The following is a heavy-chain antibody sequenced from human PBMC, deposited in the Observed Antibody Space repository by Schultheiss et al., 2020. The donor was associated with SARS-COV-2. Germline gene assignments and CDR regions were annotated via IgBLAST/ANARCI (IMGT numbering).Heavy chain of an antibody. CDR1: GGTFSSYA. V-gene: IGHV1-69*04. CDR3: ARARKYYYDSSGYYTFDY. D-gene: IGHD3-22*01. J-gene: IGHJ4*02. CDR2: IIPILGIA. Sequence: SVKVSCKASGGTFSSYAISWVRQAPGQGLEWMGRIIPILGIANYAQKFQGRVTITADKSTSTAYMELSSLRSEDTAVYYCARARKYYYDSSGYYTFDYWGQGTLVTVSS.